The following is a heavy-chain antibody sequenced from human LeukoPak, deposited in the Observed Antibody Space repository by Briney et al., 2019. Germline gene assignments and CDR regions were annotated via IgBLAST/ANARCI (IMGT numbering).Heavy chain of an antibody. CDR2: IYTSGST. J-gene: IGHJ5*02. CDR3: ASLRGGYYDSSGYYSGVWFDP. CDR1: GGSISSYY. D-gene: IGHD3-22*01. Sequence: SETLSLTCTVSGGSISSYYWSWIRQPAGQGLEWIGRIYTSGSTNYTPSLKSRVTISVDKSKNQFSLKLSSVTAADTAVYYCASLRGGYYDSSGYYSGVWFDPWGQGTLVTVSS. V-gene: IGHV4-4*07.